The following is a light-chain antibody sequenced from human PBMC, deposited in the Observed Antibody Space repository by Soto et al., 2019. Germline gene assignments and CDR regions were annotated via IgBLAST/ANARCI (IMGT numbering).Light chain of an antibody. CDR2: GTS. V-gene: IGKV3-20*01. J-gene: IGKJ4*01. CDR1: RSVGSNY. CDR3: QQYADSPLLS. Sequence: VVLTQSPGTLSLSPGERATLSCRASRSVGSNYLAWYQQKPGQAPRLLIYGTSRRATGIPDRFSSSGSGTDFTLTISRLEPEDFALYYCQQYADSPLLSFGGGTKLEI.